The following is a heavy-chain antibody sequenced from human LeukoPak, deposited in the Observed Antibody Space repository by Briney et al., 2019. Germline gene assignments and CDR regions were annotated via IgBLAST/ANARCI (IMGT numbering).Heavy chain of an antibody. Sequence: PSETLSLTCTVSGGSINSSSYYWGWIRQPPGKGLEWIGSIYYSGSTYYNPSLKSRVTISVDTSKNQFSLKLSSVTAADTAVYYCARHRLAVADSNWFDPWGQGTLVTVSS. CDR2: IYYSGST. CDR3: ARHRLAVADSNWFDP. V-gene: IGHV4-39*01. J-gene: IGHJ5*02. CDR1: GGSINSSSYY. D-gene: IGHD6-19*01.